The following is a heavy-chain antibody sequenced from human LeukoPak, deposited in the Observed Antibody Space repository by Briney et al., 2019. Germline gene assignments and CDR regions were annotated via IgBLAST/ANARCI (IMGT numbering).Heavy chain of an antibody. D-gene: IGHD2-15*01. J-gene: IGHJ4*02. Sequence: WASVKVSCKASGYTFTGYYMHWVRQAPGQWLEWMGWINPNSGGTNYAQKFQGRVTMTRDTSISTAYMELSRLRSDDTAVYYCARQGCSGGSCPDLDYWGQGTLVTISS. CDR2: INPNSGGT. CDR3: ARQGCSGGSCPDLDY. V-gene: IGHV1-2*02. CDR1: GYTFTGYY.